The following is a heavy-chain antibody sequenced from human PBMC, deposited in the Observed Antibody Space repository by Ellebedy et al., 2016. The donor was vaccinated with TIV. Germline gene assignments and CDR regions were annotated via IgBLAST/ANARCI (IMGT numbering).Heavy chain of an antibody. CDR3: ARLDTIFGVVIFAFDI. CDR2: IYSSGST. V-gene: IGHV4-59*08. Sequence: SETLSLTCAVSGASITSYYWSWIRQPPGKGLEWIGYIYSSGSTGYNPSLKSRVTISVDTSKNQFSLNLSSVTASDTAVYYCARLDTIFGVVIFAFDIWGQGTVVTVSS. D-gene: IGHD3-3*01. CDR1: GASITSYY. J-gene: IGHJ3*02.